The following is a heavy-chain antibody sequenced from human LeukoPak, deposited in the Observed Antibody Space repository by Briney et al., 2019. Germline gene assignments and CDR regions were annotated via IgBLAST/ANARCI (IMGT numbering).Heavy chain of an antibody. CDR3: ARSYDSSGYSFDY. V-gene: IGHV1-46*01. CDR2: INPSGGST. J-gene: IGHJ4*02. Sequence: GASVKVSCKASGYTFTSYYMHWVRQAPGQGLEWMGIINPSGGSTSYAQKFQGRVTMTRDTSISTAYMELSRLRSDDTAVYYCARSYDSSGYSFDYWGQGTLVTVSS. CDR1: GYTFTSYY. D-gene: IGHD3-22*01.